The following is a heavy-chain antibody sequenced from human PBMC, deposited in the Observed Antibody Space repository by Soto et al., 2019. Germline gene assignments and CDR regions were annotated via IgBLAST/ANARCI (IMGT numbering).Heavy chain of an antibody. D-gene: IGHD2-2*01. Sequence: GGSLRLSCAASGFTFSGSAMHWVRQASGKGLEWVGRIRSKANSYETAYAASVKGRFTISRDDSKNTAYLQMNSLKTEDTAVYYCTRRHEYCSSTSCYANAFDIWGQGTMVTVS. V-gene: IGHV3-73*01. CDR1: GFTFSGSA. J-gene: IGHJ3*02. CDR3: TRRHEYCSSTSCYANAFDI. CDR2: IRSKANSYET.